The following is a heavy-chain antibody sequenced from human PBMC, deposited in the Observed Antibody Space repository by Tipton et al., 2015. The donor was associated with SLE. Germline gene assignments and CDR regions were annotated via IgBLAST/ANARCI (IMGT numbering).Heavy chain of an antibody. CDR1: GSSVSSYH. Sequence: TLSLTCTVSGSSVSSYHWSWIRQPPGKGLEYIGYIYYTGSTDSNPPLKSRVTISLDTSRNQFSLKLSSVTAADTAVYYCARGPLYGGFDIWGHGTMVTVSS. CDR3: ARGPLYGGFDI. CDR2: IYYTGST. D-gene: IGHD4/OR15-4a*01. V-gene: IGHV4-59*02. J-gene: IGHJ3*02.